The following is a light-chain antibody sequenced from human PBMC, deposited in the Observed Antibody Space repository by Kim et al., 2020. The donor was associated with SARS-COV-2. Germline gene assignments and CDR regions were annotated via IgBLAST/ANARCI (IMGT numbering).Light chain of an antibody. V-gene: IGKV1-33*01. Sequence: DIQMTQSPSSLSASVGDRVTITCQASQDISNYLNWYQQKPGKAPKLLIYDASNLETGVPSRFSGSGSGTDFTFTISSLQPEEIATYYCQQYDNLLLTFGGGTKVDIK. J-gene: IGKJ4*01. CDR1: QDISNY. CDR3: QQYDNLLLT. CDR2: DAS.